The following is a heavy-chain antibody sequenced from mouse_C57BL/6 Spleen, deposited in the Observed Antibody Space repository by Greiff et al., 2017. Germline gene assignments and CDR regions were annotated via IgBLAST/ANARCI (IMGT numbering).Heavy chain of an antibody. V-gene: IGHV5-9*01. J-gene: IGHJ2*01. Sequence: EVNVVESGGGLVKPGGSLKLSCAASGFTFSSYTMSWVRQTPEKRLEWVATISGGGGNTYYPDSVKGRFTISRDNAKNTLYLQMSSLRSEDTALYYCASHYYGSSYFDYWGQGTTLTVSS. CDR2: ISGGGGNT. CDR3: ASHYYGSSYFDY. CDR1: GFTFSSYT. D-gene: IGHD1-1*01.